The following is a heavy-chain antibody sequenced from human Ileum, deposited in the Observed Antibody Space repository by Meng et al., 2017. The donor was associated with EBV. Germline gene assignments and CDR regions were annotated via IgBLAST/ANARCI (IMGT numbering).Heavy chain of an antibody. V-gene: IGHV1-3*05. J-gene: IGHJ4*01. Sequence: QVQLLQSGAEEKKAGASVKLSCKASGYTFSNYAIHWVRQAPGQRPEWMGWINADNGNTKYSQKFQGRVTITRNTPASTVYMDVRSLRSEDTAVYFCARVERGVKFDKWGQGTLVTVSS. CDR3: ARVERGVKFDK. CDR1: GYTFSNYA. D-gene: IGHD2-21*01. CDR2: INADNGNT.